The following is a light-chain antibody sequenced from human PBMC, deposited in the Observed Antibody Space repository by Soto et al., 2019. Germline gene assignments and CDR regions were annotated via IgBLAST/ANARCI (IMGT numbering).Light chain of an antibody. CDR2: ATS. Sequence: EIVLTHSPGTLSFSPGERATLSCRASQSVSRTYLAWYQQKPVQAPRLLIYATSSRATGIPDRFSGSGSGTDFTLTISSLEPEDFAVYYCQQRSSWPPTITFGQGTKVDNK. CDR1: QSVSRTY. J-gene: IGKJ1*01. V-gene: IGKV3D-20*02. CDR3: QQRSSWPPTIT.